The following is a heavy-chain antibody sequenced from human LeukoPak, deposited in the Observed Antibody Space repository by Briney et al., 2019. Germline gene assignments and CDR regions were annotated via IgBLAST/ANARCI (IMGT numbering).Heavy chain of an antibody. Sequence: ASVKVSCKASGGTSSSYAISWVRQAPGQGLEWMGGIIPIFGTANYAQKFQGRVTITADESTSTAYMELRSLRSDDTAVYYCARVHSSSWYGDAFDIWGQGTMVTVSS. CDR3: ARVHSSSWYGDAFDI. CDR2: IIPIFGTA. D-gene: IGHD6-13*01. V-gene: IGHV1-69*13. CDR1: GGTSSSYA. J-gene: IGHJ3*02.